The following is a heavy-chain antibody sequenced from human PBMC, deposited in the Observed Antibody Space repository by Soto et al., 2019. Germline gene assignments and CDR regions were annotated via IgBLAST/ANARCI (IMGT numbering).Heavy chain of an antibody. V-gene: IGHV3-30-3*01. CDR3: AKDPGVGYCSGGSCYVPDF. J-gene: IGHJ4*02. D-gene: IGHD2-15*01. Sequence: VHLVDSGGGVVQPGRSLRLSCAASGFTFRNYAMHWVRQAPGKGLEWVALLSFDGSNEYYADSVKGRFTIPRDNTNNMLFLQMNRLRPEDTAVYYCAKDPGVGYCSGGSCYVPDFWGQGTLVTVSS. CDR2: LSFDGSNE. CDR1: GFTFRNYA.